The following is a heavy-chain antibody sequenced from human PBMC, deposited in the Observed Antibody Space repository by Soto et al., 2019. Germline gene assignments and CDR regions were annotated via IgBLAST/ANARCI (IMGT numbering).Heavy chain of an antibody. CDR1: GFTFSSYA. J-gene: IGHJ3*02. CDR3: AKGFGGGPMITFGGVIVPSAFDI. V-gene: IGHV3-23*01. Sequence: EVQLLESGGGLVQPGGYLRLSCAASGFTFSSYAMSWVRQAPGKGLEWVSAISGSVGSTYYGISEKGRFTISRDNSKNTLYLQMNSLRAEDTAVYYCAKGFGGGPMITFGGVIVPSAFDIWGQGTMVTVSS. CDR2: ISGSVGST. D-gene: IGHD3-16*02.